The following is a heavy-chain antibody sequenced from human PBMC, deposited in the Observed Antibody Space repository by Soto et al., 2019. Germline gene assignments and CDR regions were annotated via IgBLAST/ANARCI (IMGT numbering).Heavy chain of an antibody. CDR2: IRGTNGNT. CDR3: AKCTVDKIVTSGWCNGLDP. CDR1: GFTFSSSA. D-gene: IGHD6-19*01. V-gene: IGHV3-23*01. Sequence: EVQLLESGGGLVQPGGSLRLSCAASGFTFSSSAMSWVRQAPGKGLEWVSAIRGTNGNTHYAESVKGRLTISRDNSKNTLYLQMNFLRAEDTAVYYFAKCTVDKIVTSGWCNGLDPWGQGTLVIVSS. J-gene: IGHJ5*02.